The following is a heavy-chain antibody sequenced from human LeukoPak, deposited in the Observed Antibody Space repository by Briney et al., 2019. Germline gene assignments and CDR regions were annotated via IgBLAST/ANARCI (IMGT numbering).Heavy chain of an antibody. D-gene: IGHD2-8*02. Sequence: SETLSLTCTVSGDSIGTYFWNWVRQSAGEGLEWIGHVYDGGRTNYNPSLKGRVTISVDTSRNLFSLRLSSVTAADTAVYYCARDFVETGVVGFDMWGQGTMVTVSS. CDR2: VYDGGRT. V-gene: IGHV4-4*07. J-gene: IGHJ3*02. CDR3: ARDFVETGVVGFDM. CDR1: GDSIGTYF.